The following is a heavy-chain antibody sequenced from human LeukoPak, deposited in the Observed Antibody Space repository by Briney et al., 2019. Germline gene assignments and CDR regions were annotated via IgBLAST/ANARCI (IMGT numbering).Heavy chain of an antibody. J-gene: IGHJ4*02. CDR1: GYTLTELS. Sequence: GVSVKVSCKVSGYTLTELSMHWVRQAPGKGLEWMGGFDPEDGETIYAQKFQGRVTMTEDTSTDTAYMELSSLRSEDTAVYYCATSGSYGYPYYFDYWGQGTLVTVSS. V-gene: IGHV1-24*01. CDR2: FDPEDGET. D-gene: IGHD5-18*01. CDR3: ATSGSYGYPYYFDY.